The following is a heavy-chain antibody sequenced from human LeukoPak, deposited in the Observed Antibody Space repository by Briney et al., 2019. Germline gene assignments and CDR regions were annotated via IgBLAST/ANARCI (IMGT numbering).Heavy chain of an antibody. CDR2: ISSSSSTI. CDR1: GFTFSSYS. Sequence: PGGSLRLSCAASGFTFSSYSMNWVRKAPGKGLEWVSYISSSSSTIYYADSAKGRFTISRDNSKNTLYLQMNSLRAEDTAVYYCARDRYITMVRGAPDYGMDVWGQGTTVTVSS. D-gene: IGHD3-10*01. CDR3: ARDRYITMVRGAPDYGMDV. V-gene: IGHV3-48*01. J-gene: IGHJ6*02.